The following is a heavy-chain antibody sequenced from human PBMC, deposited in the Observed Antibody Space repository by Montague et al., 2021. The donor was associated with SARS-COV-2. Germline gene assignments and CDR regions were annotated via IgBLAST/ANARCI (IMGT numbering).Heavy chain of an antibody. CDR1: GFIFSSYE. CDR2: ISNSGDTK. J-gene: IGHJ4*02. D-gene: IGHD3-22*01. Sequence: SLRLSCAASGFIFSSYEMNWVRQAPGQGLEWVSYISNSGDTKYYADSVKGRFTISRDNAKNSLYLQMSSLRAEDTAVYYCARAGEDYYYDSSGFLYWGQGILVTVSS. CDR3: ARAGEDYYYDSSGFLY. V-gene: IGHV3-48*03.